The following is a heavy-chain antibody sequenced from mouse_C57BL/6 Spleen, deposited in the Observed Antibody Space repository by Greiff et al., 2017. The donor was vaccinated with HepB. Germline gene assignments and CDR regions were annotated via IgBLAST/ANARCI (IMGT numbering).Heavy chain of an antibody. CDR1: GYSITSGYY. V-gene: IGHV3-6*01. Sequence: ESGPGLVKPSQSLSLTCSVTGYSITSGYYWNWIRQFPGNKLEWMGYISYDGSNNYNPSLKNRISITRDTSKNQFFLKFNSVTTEDTATYYCARDRYFDVWGTGTTVTVSS. CDR2: ISYDGSN. J-gene: IGHJ1*03. CDR3: ARDRYFDV.